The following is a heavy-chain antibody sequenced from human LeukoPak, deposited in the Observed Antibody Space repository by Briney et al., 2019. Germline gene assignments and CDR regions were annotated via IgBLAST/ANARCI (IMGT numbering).Heavy chain of an antibody. Sequence: GGSLRLSCAASGFTFSSYGMYWVRQAPGKGLEWVAVISYDGSNKYYADSVKGRFTISRDNSKNTLYLQMNSLRAEDTAVYYCAKDFDYYGSGPLEAWGQGTLVTVSS. V-gene: IGHV3-30*18. J-gene: IGHJ5*02. D-gene: IGHD3-10*01. CDR2: ISYDGSNK. CDR3: AKDFDYYGSGPLEA. CDR1: GFTFSSYG.